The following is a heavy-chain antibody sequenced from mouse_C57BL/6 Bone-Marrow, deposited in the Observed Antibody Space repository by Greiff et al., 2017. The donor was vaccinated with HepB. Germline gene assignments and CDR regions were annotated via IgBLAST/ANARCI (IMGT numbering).Heavy chain of an antibody. CDR2: ILPGSGST. CDR1: GYTFTGYW. Sequence: VHLVDSGAELMKPGASVKLSCKATGYTFTGYWIEWIGEILPGSGSTNYNEKFKGKATFTADTSSNTAYMQLSSLTTEDSAIYYCARYGWLRDYWGQGTTLTVSS. CDR3: ARYGWLRDY. V-gene: IGHV1-9*01. J-gene: IGHJ2*01. D-gene: IGHD2-2*01.